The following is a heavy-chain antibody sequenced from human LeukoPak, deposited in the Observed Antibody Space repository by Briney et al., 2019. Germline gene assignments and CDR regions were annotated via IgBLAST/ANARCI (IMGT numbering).Heavy chain of an antibody. CDR3: ARDNREYCSSTSCYIALDY. Sequence: ASVKVSCKAPGGTFSSYAISWVRQAPGQGLEWMGGIIPIFGTANYAQKFQGRVTITADEPTSTAYMELSSLRSEDTAVYYCARDNREYCSSTSCYIALDYWGQGTLVTVSS. V-gene: IGHV1-69*01. J-gene: IGHJ4*02. D-gene: IGHD2-2*02. CDR1: GGTFSSYA. CDR2: IIPIFGTA.